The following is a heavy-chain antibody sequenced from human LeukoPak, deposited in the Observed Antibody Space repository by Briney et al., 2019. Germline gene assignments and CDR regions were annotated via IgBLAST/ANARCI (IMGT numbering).Heavy chain of an antibody. CDR3: AREYYDFWSGYPLDY. J-gene: IGHJ4*02. CDR2: IRYDGNDK. V-gene: IGHV3-30*02. D-gene: IGHD3-3*01. CDR1: GFPFSYYG. Sequence: PGGSLRLSCAASGFPFSYYGMHWVRQAPGKGLEWVAFIRYDGNDKYYAESVKGRFTISRDTSRNTLYLQMNSLRVEDTAVYYCAREYYDFWSGYPLDYWGQGTLVTVSS.